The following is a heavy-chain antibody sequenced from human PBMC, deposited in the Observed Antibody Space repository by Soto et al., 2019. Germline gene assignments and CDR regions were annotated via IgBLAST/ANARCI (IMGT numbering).Heavy chain of an antibody. CDR2: IRAYNGNT. CDR3: ARARIRYYYGSGSYDWFDP. V-gene: IGHV1-18*01. Sequence: QVQLVQSGAEVKKPGASVKVSCKASGYTFTSYGISWVRQAPGQGLEWMGWIRAYNGNTNYAQKLQGRVTMTTDTSTSTAYMELRSLRSDDTAVYYCARARIRYYYGSGSYDWFDPWGQGTLVTVSS. D-gene: IGHD3-10*01. CDR1: GYTFTSYG. J-gene: IGHJ5*02.